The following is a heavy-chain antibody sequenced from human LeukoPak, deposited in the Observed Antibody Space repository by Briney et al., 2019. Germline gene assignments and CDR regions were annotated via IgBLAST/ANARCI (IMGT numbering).Heavy chain of an antibody. CDR3: AKGITIFGVVTYYYYYYMDV. D-gene: IGHD3-3*01. CDR2: ISGSGGST. Sequence: PGGSLRLSCAASGFTFSSYAMSWVRQAPGKGLEWVSAISGSGGSTYYEDSVKGRFTISRDNSKNTLYLQMNSLRAEDTAVYYCAKGITIFGVVTYYYYYYMDVWGKGTTVTVSS. CDR1: GFTFSSYA. V-gene: IGHV3-23*01. J-gene: IGHJ6*03.